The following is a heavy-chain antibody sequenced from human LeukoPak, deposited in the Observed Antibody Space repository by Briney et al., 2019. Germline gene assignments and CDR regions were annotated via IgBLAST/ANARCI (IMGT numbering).Heavy chain of an antibody. D-gene: IGHD3-10*01. V-gene: IGHV3-7*01. CDR1: GFTFRSYW. CDR3: AAGSYFDH. CDR2: IKPDGSEK. Sequence: PGGSLRLSCAASGFTFRSYWMSWARQAPGKGLECVANIKPDGSEKYYVDSVKGRFTISRDNAKNSLYLQMNGLRADDTAVYYCAAGSYFDHWGQGILVTVSP. J-gene: IGHJ4*02.